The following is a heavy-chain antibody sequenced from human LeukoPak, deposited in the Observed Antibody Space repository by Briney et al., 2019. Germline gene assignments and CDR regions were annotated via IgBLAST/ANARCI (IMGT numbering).Heavy chain of an antibody. V-gene: IGHV4-30-4*01. Sequence: PSQTLSLTCTVSGGSISSGNCYWSWVRQPPGKGLEWIGYIHYSGNTYYNPSLKSRVTISVDTSKSQFSLKLSSVTAADTAVYYCARGERLRVFDYWGQGTLVTVSS. J-gene: IGHJ4*02. D-gene: IGHD1-26*01. CDR2: IHYSGNT. CDR1: GGSISSGNCY. CDR3: ARGERLRVFDY.